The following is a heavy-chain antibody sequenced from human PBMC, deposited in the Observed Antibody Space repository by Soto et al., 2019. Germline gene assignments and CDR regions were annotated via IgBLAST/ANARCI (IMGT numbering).Heavy chain of an antibody. D-gene: IGHD3-10*01. Sequence: PGESLKISCQGSGYSFTNYWIGWVRQLPGKGPEWMGIIYPGDSDTRYSPSFQGQVTISADKSISTAYLQWSSLKASDTAMYYCARQADITMVRGVIIKPPFDYWGQGTLVTVS. CDR1: GYSFTNYW. V-gene: IGHV5-51*01. CDR2: IYPGDSDT. J-gene: IGHJ4*02. CDR3: ARQADITMVRGVIIKPPFDY.